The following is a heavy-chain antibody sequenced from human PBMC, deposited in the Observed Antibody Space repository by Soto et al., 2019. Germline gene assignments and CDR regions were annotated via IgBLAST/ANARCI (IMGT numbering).Heavy chain of an antibody. CDR2: ISAYNGNT. V-gene: IGHV1-18*01. J-gene: IGHJ5*02. CDR1: GYGFSIYG. D-gene: IGHD3-22*01. CDR3: ARISTYYYDSSGYWNWFDP. Sequence: GVSVNVYWKAAGYGFSIYGISWGRQAPRQGLEWMGWISAYNGNTNYAQKLQGRVTMTTDTSTSTAYMELRSLRSDDTAVYYCARISTYYYDSSGYWNWFDPWGQGTLVTVSS.